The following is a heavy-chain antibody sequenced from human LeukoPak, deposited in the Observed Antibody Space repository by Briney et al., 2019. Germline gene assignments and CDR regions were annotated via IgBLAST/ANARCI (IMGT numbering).Heavy chain of an antibody. CDR3: ARDSSGWYGNFDY. Sequence: GGSLRLSCAASGFTVSSNYMSWVRQAPGKGLEWVSVIYRGGSTDHADSVKGRFTISRGNSKNTLYLQMNNLRAEDTAMYYCARDSSGWYGNFDYWGQGTLVTVSS. CDR2: IYRGGST. J-gene: IGHJ4*02. D-gene: IGHD6-19*01. CDR1: GFTVSSNY. V-gene: IGHV3-66*01.